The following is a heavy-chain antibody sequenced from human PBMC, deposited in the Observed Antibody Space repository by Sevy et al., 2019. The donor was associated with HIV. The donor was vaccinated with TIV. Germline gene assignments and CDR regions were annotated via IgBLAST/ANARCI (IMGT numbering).Heavy chain of an antibody. CDR1: GDTFSTYG. CDR3: AREGGVATTGDHDAFDI. D-gene: IGHD7-27*01. Sequence: ASVKVSCKASGDTFSTYGLSWVRQAPGQGLEWMGGIIPIFGTPNYAQKFQGRVTITGDESGSTAYMELSSLRSEDTALYYCAREGGVATTGDHDAFDIWGHGTLVTVSS. J-gene: IGHJ3*02. V-gene: IGHV1-69*13. CDR2: IIPIFGTP.